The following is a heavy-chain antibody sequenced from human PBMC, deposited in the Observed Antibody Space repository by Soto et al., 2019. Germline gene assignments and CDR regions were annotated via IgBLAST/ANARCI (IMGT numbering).Heavy chain of an antibody. Sequence: SVNGYCKSAGYALTGDYGGWGRQSTGQGLEWMGWINPNSGGTNYAQKFQGRVTMTRDTSISTAYMELSRLRSDDTAVYYCARDEKLRYFDWAPGAFDIWGQGTMVTVSS. D-gene: IGHD3-9*01. CDR1: GYALTGDY. CDR3: ARDEKLRYFDWAPGAFDI. CDR2: INPNSGGT. V-gene: IGHV1-2*02. J-gene: IGHJ3*02.